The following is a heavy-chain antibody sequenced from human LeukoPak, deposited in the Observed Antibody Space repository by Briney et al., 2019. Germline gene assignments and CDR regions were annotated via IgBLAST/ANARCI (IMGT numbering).Heavy chain of an antibody. CDR2: IIPIFGTA. D-gene: IGHD3-3*01. CDR3: TRDAILEWLPPSYYYMDV. Sequence: SVKVSCKASGGTFSSYAISWVRQAPGQGLEWMGGIIPIFGTANYAQKFQGRVTITADESTSTAYMELSSLRSEDTAVYYCTRDAILEWLPPSYYYMDVWGKGTTVTVSS. J-gene: IGHJ6*03. CDR1: GGTFSSYA. V-gene: IGHV1-69*13.